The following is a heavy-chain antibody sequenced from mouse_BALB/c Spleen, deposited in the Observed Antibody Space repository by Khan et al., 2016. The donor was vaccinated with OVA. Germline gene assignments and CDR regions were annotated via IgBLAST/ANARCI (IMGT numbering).Heavy chain of an antibody. CDR1: GYTFTNYG. J-gene: IGHJ4*01. V-gene: IGHV9-3-1*01. CDR2: INTNTGEP. CDR3: ARPPYFSYVMVY. D-gene: IGHD2-10*01. Sequence: QIQLVQSGPELKKPGETVKISCKASGYTFTNYGMNWVKQSPGKGLKWMGWINTNTGEPTYADDFKGRFAFSLETSASTAYLQINNLKNEDTATYFCARPPYFSYVMVYWGQGTSVTVSS.